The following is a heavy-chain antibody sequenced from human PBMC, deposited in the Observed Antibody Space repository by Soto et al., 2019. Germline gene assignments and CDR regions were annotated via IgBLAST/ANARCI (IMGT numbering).Heavy chain of an antibody. J-gene: IGHJ4*02. Sequence: PGGSLRLSCAASGFIFRTYYMIWVRQAPGKGLEWVPSISAGSSNIYYAPSVKGRFTISRDNAKNSLYLQINSLRAEDTAVYYCARQYPSSSRHFDHWGQGTLVTVSS. CDR3: ARQYPSSSRHFDH. CDR1: GFIFRTYY. D-gene: IGHD6-6*01. V-gene: IGHV3-21*01. CDR2: ISAGSSNI.